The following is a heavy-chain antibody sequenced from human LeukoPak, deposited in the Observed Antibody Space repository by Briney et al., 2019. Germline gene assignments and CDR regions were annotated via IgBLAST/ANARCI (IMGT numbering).Heavy chain of an antibody. CDR3: ARDRGYYGSGSSEYYFDY. CDR1: GFTFSSCW. Sequence: GGSLRLSCAASGFTFSSCWMSWVRQAPGKGLEWVANIKEDGSEKYYVDSVKGRSTISRDTAKNSLYLQMNSLRADDTAVYYCARDRGYYGSGSSEYYFDYWGQGTLVTVSP. V-gene: IGHV3-7*01. J-gene: IGHJ4*02. D-gene: IGHD3-10*01. CDR2: IKEDGSEK.